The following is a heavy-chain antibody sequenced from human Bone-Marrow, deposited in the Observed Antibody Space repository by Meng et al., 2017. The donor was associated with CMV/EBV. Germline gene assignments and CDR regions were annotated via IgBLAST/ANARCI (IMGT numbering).Heavy chain of an antibody. CDR3: ADGGIAAAGPKHGYYYGREV. D-gene: IGHD6-13*01. CDR2: ISYDGSNK. Sequence: GESLKISCAASGFTFSSYAMHWVRQAPGKGLEWVAVISYDGSNKYYADSVKGRFTISRDNAKNSLYLQMNSLRAEDTAVYYCADGGIAAAGPKHGYYYGREVWGQRNTVNVAS. J-gene: IGHJ6*02. V-gene: IGHV3-30-3*01. CDR1: GFTFSSYA.